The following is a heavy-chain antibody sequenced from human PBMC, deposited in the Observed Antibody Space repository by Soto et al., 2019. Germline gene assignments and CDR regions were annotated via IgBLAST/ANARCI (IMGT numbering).Heavy chain of an antibody. CDR3: ARDKSYNWNDGADAFDI. CDR2: ISSSGSTI. D-gene: IGHD1-1*01. V-gene: IGHV3-11*01. Sequence: GSLRLSSAASGDTFSDYYMSWIRQAPGKGLEWVSYISSSGSTIYYADSVKGRFTISRDNAKNSLYLQMNSLRAEDTAVYYCARDKSYNWNDGADAFDIWGQGTMVTVSS. CDR1: GDTFSDYY. J-gene: IGHJ3*02.